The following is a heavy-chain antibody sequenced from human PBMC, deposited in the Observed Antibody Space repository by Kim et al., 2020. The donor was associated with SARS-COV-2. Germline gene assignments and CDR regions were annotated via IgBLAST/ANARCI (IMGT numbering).Heavy chain of an antibody. Sequence: ASVKVSCNASGYTFTSYAMHWVRQAPVQRLEWMGWINAGNGNTKYSQKFQGRVTITRDTSASTAYMELSSLRSEDTAVYYCARGPIVVVPAAIFDWFDPWGQGTLVTVSS. CDR3: ARGPIVVVPAAIFDWFDP. J-gene: IGHJ5*02. CDR2: INAGNGNT. CDR1: GYTFTSYA. V-gene: IGHV1-3*01. D-gene: IGHD2-2*01.